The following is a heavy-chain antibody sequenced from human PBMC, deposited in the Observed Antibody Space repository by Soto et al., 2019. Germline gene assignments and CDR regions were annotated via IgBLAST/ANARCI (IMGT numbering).Heavy chain of an antibody. CDR2: IYYSGST. J-gene: IGHJ6*02. CDR1: GGSISSSSYY. D-gene: IGHD2-15*01. Sequence: SETLSLTCTVSGGSISSSSYYWGWIRQPPGKGLEWIGSIYYSGSTYYNPSLKSRVTISVDTSKNQFSLKLSSVTAADTAVYYCARDSGTVVNGYYYGMDVWGQGTTVTVSS. V-gene: IGHV4-39*02. CDR3: ARDSGTVVNGYYYGMDV.